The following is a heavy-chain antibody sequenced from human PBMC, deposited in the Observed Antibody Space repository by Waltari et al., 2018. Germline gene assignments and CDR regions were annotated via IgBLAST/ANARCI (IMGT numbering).Heavy chain of an antibody. CDR1: GFPFDDYA. D-gene: IGHD3-16*01. J-gene: IGHJ4*02. CDR3: AKANGFGGATESDY. Sequence: EVQLVESGGGLVQPGRSLRLSCAASGFPFDDYAMHWVRQAPGKGLEWVSGISWNSGSIGYADSVKGRFTISRDNAKNSLFLQMNSLRAEDTAVYYCAKANGFGGATESDYWGQGTLVTVSS. CDR2: ISWNSGSI. V-gene: IGHV3-9*01.